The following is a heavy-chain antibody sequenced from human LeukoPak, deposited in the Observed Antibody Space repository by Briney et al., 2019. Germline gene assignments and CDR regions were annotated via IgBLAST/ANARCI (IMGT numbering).Heavy chain of an antibody. CDR1: GFTFSSYA. CDR3: ANPLGGSGSYSVDY. CDR2: ISGSGGST. D-gene: IGHD1-26*01. Sequence: PGGSLRLSCAASGFTFSSYAMSWVRQAPGKGLEWVSAISGSGGSTYYADSVKGRFTIPRDNSKNTLYLQMNSLRAEDTAVYYCANPLGGSGSYSVDYWGQGTLVTVSS. V-gene: IGHV3-23*01. J-gene: IGHJ4*02.